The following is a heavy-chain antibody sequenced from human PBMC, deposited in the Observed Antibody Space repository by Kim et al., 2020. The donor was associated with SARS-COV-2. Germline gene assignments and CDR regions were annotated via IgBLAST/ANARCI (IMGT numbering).Heavy chain of an antibody. CDR2: ISYSGSNT. V-gene: IGHV3-23*01. CDR3: AKDLEEWEVVPFYFNS. J-gene: IGHJ4*02. D-gene: IGHD1-26*01. Sequence: GGSLRLSCAASGFTFRTYAMTWVRQAPGKGLEWVSTISYSGSNTFYADSVKGRFTVSRDNSKNTLFLHMDSLRAEDTAVYYCAKDLEEWEVVPFYFNSWGPGTLVTVSS. CDR1: GFTFRTYA.